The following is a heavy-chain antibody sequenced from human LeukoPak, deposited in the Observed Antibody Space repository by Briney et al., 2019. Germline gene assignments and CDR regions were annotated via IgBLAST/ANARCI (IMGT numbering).Heavy chain of an antibody. CDR3: ARVGETIQLWPLLYFDY. Sequence: GGSLRLSCAASGFTFSKYSMNWVRQAPGEGLEWVSYITSSSSTIYYADSVKGRFTISRDNAKNSLYLQMNSLRAEDTAVYYCARVGETIQLWPLLYFDYWGQGTLVTVSS. V-gene: IGHV3-48*01. CDR2: ITSSSSTI. D-gene: IGHD5-18*01. J-gene: IGHJ4*02. CDR1: GFTFSKYS.